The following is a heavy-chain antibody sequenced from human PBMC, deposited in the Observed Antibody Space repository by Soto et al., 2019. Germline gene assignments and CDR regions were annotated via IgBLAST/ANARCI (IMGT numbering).Heavy chain of an antibody. CDR1: GFTFDDYA. V-gene: IGHV3-9*01. Sequence: GGSLRLSCVVSGFTFDDYAMHWVRQAPGGGLEWVSGINWNSAVIGYADSVKGRFTISRDNAKNALYLQMTSLRSEDTALYYCARDPSVTAIGRADHWGQGTLVTVS. J-gene: IGHJ4*02. D-gene: IGHD5-18*01. CDR3: ARDPSVTAIGRADH. CDR2: INWNSAVI.